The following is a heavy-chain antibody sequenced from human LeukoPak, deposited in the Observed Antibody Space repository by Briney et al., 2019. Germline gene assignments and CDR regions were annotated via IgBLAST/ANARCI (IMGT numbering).Heavy chain of an antibody. D-gene: IGHD3-3*01. CDR3: ARQEGYYDFWSGIDY. V-gene: IGHV4-38-2*01. Sequence: PSETLSLTCAVSGYSISSGYYWGWIRQPPGKGLAWIGSIYHSGSTYYNPSLKTRVTISVDTSKNQFSLKLSSVTAADTAVYYCARQEGYYDFWSGIDYWGQGTLVTVSS. J-gene: IGHJ4*02. CDR1: GYSISSGYY. CDR2: IYHSGST.